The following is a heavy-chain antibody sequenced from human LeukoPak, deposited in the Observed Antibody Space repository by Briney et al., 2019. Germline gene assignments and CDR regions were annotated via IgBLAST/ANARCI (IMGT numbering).Heavy chain of an antibody. CDR1: GFTFSSHW. J-gene: IGHJ4*02. CDR3: ARVTIAATGFDY. Sequence: GGSLRLSCAASGFTFSSHWMHWVRQAAGKGLVWVSRINTDGTTTNYAESVKGRFTISRDNAKNTLFLQMNSLRADDTAVYYCARVTIAATGFDYWGQGTLVTVSS. CDR2: INTDGTTT. D-gene: IGHD6-13*01. V-gene: IGHV3-74*01.